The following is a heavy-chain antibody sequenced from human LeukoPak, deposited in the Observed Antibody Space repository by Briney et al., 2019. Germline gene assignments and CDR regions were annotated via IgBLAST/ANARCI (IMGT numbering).Heavy chain of an antibody. J-gene: IGHJ4*02. V-gene: IGHV3-21*01. CDR3: ATVSRIAAAGKEY. Sequence: GGSLRLSCAVSEVIVSDNYMTWVRQAPGKGLEWVSSISSSSSYIYYADSVKGRFTISRDNAKNSLYLQMNSLRAEDTAVYYCATVSRIAAAGKEYWGQGTLVTVSS. D-gene: IGHD6-13*01. CDR1: EVIVSDNY. CDR2: ISSSSSYI.